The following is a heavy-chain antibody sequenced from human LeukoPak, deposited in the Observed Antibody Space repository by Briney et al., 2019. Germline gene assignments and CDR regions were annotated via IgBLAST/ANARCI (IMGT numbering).Heavy chain of an antibody. Sequence: SVKVSCKASGGTFSSYAISWVRQAPGQWLEWMGGIIPIFGTANYAQKFQGRVTITADESTSTAYMELSSLRSEDTAVYYCARGFRALYYDFWSGYPFGYWGQGTLVTVSS. CDR1: GGTFSSYA. CDR3: ARGFRALYYDFWSGYPFGY. CDR2: IIPIFGTA. V-gene: IGHV1-69*13. D-gene: IGHD3-3*01. J-gene: IGHJ4*02.